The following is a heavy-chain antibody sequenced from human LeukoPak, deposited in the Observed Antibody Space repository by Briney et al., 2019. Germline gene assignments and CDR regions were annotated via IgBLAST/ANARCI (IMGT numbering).Heavy chain of an antibody. V-gene: IGHV3-66*01. CDR1: GFTVSNNY. Sequence: GGSLRLSCAASGFTVSNNYVTWVRQAPGKGLEWVSVIYAAGSTYYADSVEGRFTISRDNSKNTVDLQMNSLRAEDTAVYYCARDKTEQWLVLEAFDIWGQGTVVTVSS. CDR2: IYAAGST. CDR3: ARDKTEQWLVLEAFDI. J-gene: IGHJ3*02. D-gene: IGHD6-19*01.